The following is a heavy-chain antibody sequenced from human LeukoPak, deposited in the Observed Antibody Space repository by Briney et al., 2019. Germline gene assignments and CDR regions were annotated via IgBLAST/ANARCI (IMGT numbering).Heavy chain of an antibody. CDR3: AKDRTHFVEMH. Sequence: GGSLRLSCEASGVTFSSYAMSWVRQAPGKGLEWVSAISGSGGSTYYADSVKGRFTISRDNSKNTLYLQMNSLRAEDTAVYYCAKDRTHFVEMHWGQGTLVTVSS. D-gene: IGHD5-24*01. CDR1: GVTFSSYA. V-gene: IGHV3-23*01. J-gene: IGHJ4*02. CDR2: ISGSGGST.